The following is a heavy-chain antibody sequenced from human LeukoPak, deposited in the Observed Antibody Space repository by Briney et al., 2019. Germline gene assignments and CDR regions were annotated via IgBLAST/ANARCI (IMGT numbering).Heavy chain of an antibody. J-gene: IGHJ6*03. V-gene: IGHV3-43D*03. CDR2: ISWDGGST. CDR3: AKDTGSSSHYMDV. Sequence: PGGSLRLSCAASGSTFDDYAMHWVRQAPGKGLEWVSLISWDGGSTYYADSVKGRFTISRDNSKNSLYLQMNSLRTEDTALYYCAKDTGSSSHYMDVWGKGTTVTVSS. CDR1: GSTFDDYA. D-gene: IGHD6-6*01.